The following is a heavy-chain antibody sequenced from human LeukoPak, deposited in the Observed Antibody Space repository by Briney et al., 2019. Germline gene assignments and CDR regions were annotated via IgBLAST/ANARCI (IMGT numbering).Heavy chain of an antibody. CDR3: ATTLIQGKYSSDDAFDI. V-gene: IGHV1-69*04. CDR1: GGTFRSYA. Sequence: GASVKVSCKASGGTFRSYAISWVRQAPGQGLEWMGRIIPILGIANYAQKFQGRVTISADESTRTVYLEMTSLKSDDAAVYFCATTLIQGKYSSDDAFDIWGQGTEVAVSS. D-gene: IGHD2-15*01. CDR2: IIPILGIA. J-gene: IGHJ3*02.